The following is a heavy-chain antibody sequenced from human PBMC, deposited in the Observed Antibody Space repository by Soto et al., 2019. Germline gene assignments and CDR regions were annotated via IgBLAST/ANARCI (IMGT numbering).Heavy chain of an antibody. CDR3: TTEAYDNRGSLAFDI. J-gene: IGHJ3*02. CDR1: G. CDR2: IFHTGTT. V-gene: IGHV4-4*09. D-gene: IGHD3-22*01. Sequence: QVQLQESGPGLVKPSETLSLTCTVSGGSITIFHTGTTSYNPSLKSRVTLSVDTSQSQFSLKLNSVTAADTAVYYCTTEAYDNRGSLAFDIWGPGTLVTVS.